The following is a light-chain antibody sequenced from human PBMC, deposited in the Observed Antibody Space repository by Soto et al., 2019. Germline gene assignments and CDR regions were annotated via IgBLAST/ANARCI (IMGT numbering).Light chain of an antibody. J-gene: IGLJ2*01. CDR2: EVT. Sequence: QSALTQPASVSGSPGQSITISRTGSNSDIGAYDYVSWYQQHPGKPPTLLIYEVTFRPSGVPNRFSGSKSGNTATLTISGLLTEDEADYYCGSYASATLIFGGGTQLTVL. CDR3: GSYASATLI. V-gene: IGLV2-14*01. CDR1: NSDIGAYDY.